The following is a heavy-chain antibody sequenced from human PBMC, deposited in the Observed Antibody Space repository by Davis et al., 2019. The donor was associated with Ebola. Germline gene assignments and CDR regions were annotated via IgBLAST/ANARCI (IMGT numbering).Heavy chain of an antibody. CDR2: INLNSGGS. J-gene: IGHJ3*01. D-gene: IGHD3-10*01. CDR3: ARGPRLTLVRGGGDAFDV. CDR1: GYTFSVYY. V-gene: IGHV1-2*02. Sequence: ASVKVSCKTSGYTFSVYYVHWMRQAPGQGLEWVGWINLNSGGSSSTLQFQGRVTMTRDTSISTVYMELSRLTSDDTAIYYCARGPRLTLVRGGGDAFDVWGQGTMVTVSS.